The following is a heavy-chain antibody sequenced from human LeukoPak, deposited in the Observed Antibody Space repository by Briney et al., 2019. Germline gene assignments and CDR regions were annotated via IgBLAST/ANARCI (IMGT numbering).Heavy chain of an antibody. CDR1: GFTFGSYA. CDR2: ISGSGGST. J-gene: IGHJ4*02. Sequence: GGSLRLSCAASGFTFGSYAMSWVRQAPGKGLEWVSAISGSGGSTYYADSVKGRFTISRDNSKNTLYLQMNSLRAEDTAVYYCAKEESELRYFDWLLYRTGLDYWGQGTLVTVSS. CDR3: AKEESELRYFDWLLYRTGLDY. V-gene: IGHV3-23*01. D-gene: IGHD3-9*01.